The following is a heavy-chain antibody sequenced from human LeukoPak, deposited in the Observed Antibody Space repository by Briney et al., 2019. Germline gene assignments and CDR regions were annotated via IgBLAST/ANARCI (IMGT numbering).Heavy chain of an antibody. CDR3: ARGVRGVITWFDP. J-gene: IGHJ5*02. V-gene: IGHV3-30*04. CDR1: GFTFSSYA. CDR2: ISYDGSNK. D-gene: IGHD3-10*01. Sequence: PGGSLRLSCAASGFTFSSYAMHWVRQAPGKGLEWVAVISYDGSNKYYADSVKGRFTISRDNTKNTLYLQMNSLRAEDTAVYYCARGVRGVITWFDPWGQGTLVTVSS.